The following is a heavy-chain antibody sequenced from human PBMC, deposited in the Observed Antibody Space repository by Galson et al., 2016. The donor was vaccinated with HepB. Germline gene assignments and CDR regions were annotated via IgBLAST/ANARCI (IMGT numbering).Heavy chain of an antibody. V-gene: IGHV3-48*02. CDR1: KFTFSTYT. CDR2: ISSDSGTI. CDR3: ARTAFSYSGGYWWFHP. Sequence: SLRLSCAASKFTFSTYTMNWVRQAPGKGLEWVSYISSDSGTIYYADSVKGRFTISRDNAKNSLYLQMNSLRDEDTAVYYCARTAFSYSGGYWWFHPWGQGTLVTVSS. J-gene: IGHJ5*02. D-gene: IGHD1-26*01.